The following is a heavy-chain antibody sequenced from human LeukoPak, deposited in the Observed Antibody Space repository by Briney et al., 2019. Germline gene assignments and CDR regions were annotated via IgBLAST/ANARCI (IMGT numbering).Heavy chain of an antibody. CDR2: IIPIFGTA. D-gene: IGHD6-6*01. J-gene: IGHJ5*02. Sequence: SVKVSCKASGGTFSSYAISWVRQAPGQGLEWVGGIIPIFGTANYAQKFQGRVTITTDESTSTAYMELSSLRSENTAVYYCAGTPYSSSSRYWFDPWGQGTLVTVSS. CDR1: GGTFSSYA. V-gene: IGHV1-69*05. CDR3: AGTPYSSSSRYWFDP.